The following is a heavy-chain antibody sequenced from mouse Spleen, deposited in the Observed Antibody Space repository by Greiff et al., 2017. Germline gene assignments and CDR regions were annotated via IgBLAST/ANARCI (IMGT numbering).Heavy chain of an antibody. CDR2: ISYDGSN. CDR3: AREGLRPHWYFDV. D-gene: IGHD1-2*01. V-gene: IGHV3-6*02. J-gene: IGHJ1*01. Sequence: EVQLQQSGPGLVKPSQSLSLTCSVTGYSITSGYYWNWIRQFPGNQLEWMGYISYDGSNNYNPSLKNQISITRDTSKNQFFLKLNSVTTEDTATYYCAREGLRPHWYFDVWGAGTTVTVSS. CDR1: GYSITSGYY.